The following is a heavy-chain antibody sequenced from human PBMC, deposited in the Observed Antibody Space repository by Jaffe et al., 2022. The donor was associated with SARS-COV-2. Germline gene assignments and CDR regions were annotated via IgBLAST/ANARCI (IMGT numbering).Heavy chain of an antibody. CDR2: IYYSVTT. Sequence: QVQLQESGPGLVKPSETLSLTCTVSGASVSSGSFYWSWIRQPPGKGLEWIGYIYYSVTTNYNPSLKSRVIISVDTSKNEFSLKLSSVTAADSAVYYCARDFRFGSDAFDVWGQGTTVTVSS. D-gene: IGHD3-16*01. J-gene: IGHJ3*01. V-gene: IGHV4-61*01. CDR3: ARDFRFGSDAFDV. CDR1: GASVSSGSFY.